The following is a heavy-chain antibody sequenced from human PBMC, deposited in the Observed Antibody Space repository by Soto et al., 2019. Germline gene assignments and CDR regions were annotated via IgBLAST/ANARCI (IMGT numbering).Heavy chain of an antibody. V-gene: IGHV4-34*01. D-gene: IGHD3-9*01. Sequence: SETLSLTCAVYGGSFSDYYWSWIRQPPGKGLEWIGEINHSGSTNHNPSLKSRVTISVDTSKNQFSLKLSSVTAADTAVYYCARDSNYDILTGYDAFDIWGQGTMVTVSS. CDR2: INHSGST. J-gene: IGHJ3*02. CDR1: GGSFSDYY. CDR3: ARDSNYDILTGYDAFDI.